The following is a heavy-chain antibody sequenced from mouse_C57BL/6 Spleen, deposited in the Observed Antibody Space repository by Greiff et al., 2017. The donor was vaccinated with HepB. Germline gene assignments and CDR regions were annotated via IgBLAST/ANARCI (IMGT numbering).Heavy chain of an antibody. Sequence: VHLVESGAELVKPGASVKISCKASGYAFSSYWMNWVKQRPGKGLEWIGQIYPGDGDTNYNGKFKGKATLTADKSSSTAYMQLSSLTSEDSAVYFCAREGGTGAMDYWGQGTSVTVSS. J-gene: IGHJ4*01. CDR2: IYPGDGDT. CDR3: AREGGTGAMDY. V-gene: IGHV1-80*01. CDR1: GYAFSSYW. D-gene: IGHD4-1*01.